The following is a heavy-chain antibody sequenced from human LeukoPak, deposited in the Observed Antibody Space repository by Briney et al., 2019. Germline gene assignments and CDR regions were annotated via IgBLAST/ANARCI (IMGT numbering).Heavy chain of an antibody. CDR1: GFTFSSYE. CDR3: AKDDVHSYSFSGANWFGP. CDR2: ISCSGGST. V-gene: IGHV3-23*01. J-gene: IGHJ5*02. Sequence: PGGALRLSCAASGFTFSSYEMNGVRQAPGKGREWGAAISCSGGSTYYEDSVKGRFTISRDNSKNALYLQMNSLRAEDTAVYYCAKDDVHSYSFSGANWFGPWGQGTLVTVSS. D-gene: IGHD5-18*01.